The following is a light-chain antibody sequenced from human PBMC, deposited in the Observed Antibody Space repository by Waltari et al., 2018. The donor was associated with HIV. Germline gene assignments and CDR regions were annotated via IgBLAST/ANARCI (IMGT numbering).Light chain of an antibody. Sequence: QSGLTQPHSVPVAPGQGVTSPWAGSSPNSGAGYYVHWYQQFPGTATKLLIYVNSNRPSGVPDRFSGSKSGTSASLAISGLQAEDEAEYYCQSFDSRLSGWVFGGGTKLTVL. CDR3: QSFDSRLSGWV. CDR1: SPNSGAGYY. J-gene: IGLJ3*02. V-gene: IGLV1-40*01. CDR2: VNS.